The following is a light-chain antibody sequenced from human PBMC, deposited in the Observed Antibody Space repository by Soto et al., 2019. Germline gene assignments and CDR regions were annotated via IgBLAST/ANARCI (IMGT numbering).Light chain of an antibody. CDR1: RSLLHSNGYNY. V-gene: IGKV2-28*01. J-gene: IGKJ5*01. CDR3: MQALQTSIT. CDR2: LDS. Sequence: DIVMTQSPLSLPVTPGEPASISCSSSRSLLHSNGYNYLDWYLQKPGQSPQLLIYLDSNRASGVPDRFSGSGSGTDFTLKISRVEAEDVGVYYCMQALQTSITFGQGTRLEIK.